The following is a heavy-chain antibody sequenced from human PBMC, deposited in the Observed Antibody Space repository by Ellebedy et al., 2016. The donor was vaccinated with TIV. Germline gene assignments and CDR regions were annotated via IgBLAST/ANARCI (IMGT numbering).Heavy chain of an antibody. V-gene: IGHV1-46*01. CDR2: INPRGGST. Sequence: AASVKVSCKASGYTFTNYYLHCVRQAPGQGLEWMGLINPRGGSTSYAQNLQGRVTMTTETSTSTDYMILSGLRSEDTAVYYCARGEEGLSRIRDYWGQGTLVTVSS. CDR1: GYTFTNYY. D-gene: IGHD2-15*01. CDR3: ARGEEGLSRIRDY. J-gene: IGHJ4*02.